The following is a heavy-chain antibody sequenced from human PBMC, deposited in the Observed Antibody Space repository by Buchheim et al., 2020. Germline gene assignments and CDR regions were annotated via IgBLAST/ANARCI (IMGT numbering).Heavy chain of an antibody. Sequence: QVQLVESGGGLVKPGGSLRLSCAASGLTFSDYYMSWSRKAPGKGLEWVSYISSSSSYTNYADSVKGRFTISRDNAKNSLLLQMNNLRAEDTAVYYCARYYGDYTLGDYWGQGTL. D-gene: IGHD4-17*01. CDR2: ISSSSSYT. J-gene: IGHJ4*02. CDR3: ARYYGDYTLGDY. CDR1: GLTFSDYY. V-gene: IGHV3-11*06.